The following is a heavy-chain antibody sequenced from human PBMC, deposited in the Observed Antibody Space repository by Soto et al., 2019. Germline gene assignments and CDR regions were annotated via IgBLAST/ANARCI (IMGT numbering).Heavy chain of an antibody. CDR2: INPNSGGI. CDR1: GGTFSSYA. CDR3: ARSRSDYDYVWGRFDY. Sequence: ASVKVSCKASGGTFSSYAINWVRQAPGQGLEWMGWINPNSGGINYAQKFQGWVTMTRDTSISTAYMELSRLRSDDTAVYYCARSRSDYDYVWGRFDYWGQGTLVTVSS. V-gene: IGHV1-2*04. D-gene: IGHD3-16*01. J-gene: IGHJ4*02.